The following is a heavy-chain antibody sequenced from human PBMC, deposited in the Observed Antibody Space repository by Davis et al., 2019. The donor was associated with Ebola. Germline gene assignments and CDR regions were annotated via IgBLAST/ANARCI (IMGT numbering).Heavy chain of an antibody. CDR3: ARHVRTERYWYFGL. CDR2: IFYTGNT. V-gene: IGHV4-39*01. CDR1: GGSISSSSYY. J-gene: IGHJ2*01. Sequence: SETLSLTCTVSGGSISSSSYYWGWIRQPPGKGLEWIGNIFYTGNTYYNPSLKSRVTISVDTSKNQFSLKLSSVTATDTAVYYCARHVRTERYWYFGLWGRGTLVTVSS. D-gene: IGHD1-1*01.